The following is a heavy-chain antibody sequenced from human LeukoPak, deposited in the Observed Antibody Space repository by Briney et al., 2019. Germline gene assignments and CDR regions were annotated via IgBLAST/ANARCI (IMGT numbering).Heavy chain of an antibody. V-gene: IGHV4-34*01. CDR2: INHSGST. CDR1: GGSISSYY. CDR3: ARLGYYGSGSYYTTGRRFDP. J-gene: IGHJ5*02. D-gene: IGHD3-10*01. Sequence: SETLSLTCTVSGGSISSYYWSWIRQPPGKGLEWIGEINHSGSTNYNPSLKSRVTISVDTSKNQFSLKLSSVTAADTAVYYCARLGYYGSGSYYTTGRRFDPWGQGTLVTVSS.